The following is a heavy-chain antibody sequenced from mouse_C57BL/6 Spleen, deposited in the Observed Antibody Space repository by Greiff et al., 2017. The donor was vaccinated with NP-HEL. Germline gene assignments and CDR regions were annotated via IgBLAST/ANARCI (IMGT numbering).Heavy chain of an antibody. D-gene: IGHD1-1*01. CDR2: ISGGGGNT. Sequence: EVKLVESGGGLVKPGGSLKLSCAASGFTFSSYTMSWVRQTPEKRLEWVATISGGGGNTYYPDSVKGRFTISRDNAKNTLYLQMSSLRSEDTALYYCAKRGGSSYRWYFDVWGTGTTVTVSS. J-gene: IGHJ1*03. V-gene: IGHV5-9*01. CDR3: AKRGGSSYRWYFDV. CDR1: GFTFSSYT.